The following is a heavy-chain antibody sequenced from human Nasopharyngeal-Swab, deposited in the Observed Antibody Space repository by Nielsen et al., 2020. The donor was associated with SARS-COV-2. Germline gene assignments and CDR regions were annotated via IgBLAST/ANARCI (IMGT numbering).Heavy chain of an antibody. Sequence: ASVKVSCKASGYTFTSHYVHWVRQAPGQGLEWMGMINCRGGSTYYSQNFQGRVTMTRDTSSRTVYMELISLRSEDTAVYYCARGEDSSSWFYYYYYYMDVWGKGTTVTVSS. D-gene: IGHD6-13*01. J-gene: IGHJ6*03. CDR1: GYTFTSHY. CDR2: INCRGGST. CDR3: ARGEDSSSWFYYYYYYMDV. V-gene: IGHV1-46*01.